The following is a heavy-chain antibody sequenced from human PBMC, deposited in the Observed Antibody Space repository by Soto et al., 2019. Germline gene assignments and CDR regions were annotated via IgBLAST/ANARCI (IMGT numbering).Heavy chain of an antibody. J-gene: IGHJ6*02. CDR3: ASLLLSGYPYYYYYYGMDV. D-gene: IGHD3-3*01. V-gene: IGHV5-10-1*01. CDR1: GYSFTSYW. CDR2: IDPSDSYT. Sequence: GESLKISCKGSGYSFTSYWISWVRQMPGKGLEWMGRIDPSDSYTNYSPSFQCHVTISADKSISTAYLQWSSLKASDTAMYYCASLLLSGYPYYYYYYGMDVWGQGTTVTVSS.